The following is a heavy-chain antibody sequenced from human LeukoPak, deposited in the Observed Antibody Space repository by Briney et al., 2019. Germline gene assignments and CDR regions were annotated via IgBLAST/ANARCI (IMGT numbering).Heavy chain of an antibody. CDR3: ARDGDSSSWNNWFDP. D-gene: IGHD6-13*01. Sequence: ASVKVSCKASGYTFTGYYMHWVRQAPGQGLEWMGWINPNSGGTNYAQKFQGWVTMTRDTSISTAYMELSRLRSDDTAVYYCARDGDSSSWNNWFDPWGQGTLVTVSS. J-gene: IGHJ5*02. CDR1: GYTFTGYY. CDR2: INPNSGGT. V-gene: IGHV1-2*04.